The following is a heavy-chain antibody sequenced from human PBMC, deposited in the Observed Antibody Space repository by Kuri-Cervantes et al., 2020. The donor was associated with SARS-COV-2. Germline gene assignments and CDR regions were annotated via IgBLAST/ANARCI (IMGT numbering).Heavy chain of an antibody. CDR1: GFTVSSNY. V-gene: IGHV3-53*01. Sequence: LSLTCAASGFTVSSNYMSWVRQAPGKGLEWVSVIYSGGSTYYADSVKGRFTISRDNSKNTLYLQMNSLRAEDTAVYYCAKDYYSSSSNYFDYWGQGTLVTVSS. J-gene: IGHJ4*02. CDR3: AKDYYSSSSNYFDY. CDR2: IYSGGST. D-gene: IGHD6-6*01.